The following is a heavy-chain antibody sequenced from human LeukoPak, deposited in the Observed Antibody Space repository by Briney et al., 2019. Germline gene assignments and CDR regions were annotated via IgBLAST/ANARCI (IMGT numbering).Heavy chain of an antibody. CDR2: INWNGDRT. V-gene: IGHV3-20*04. D-gene: IGHD4-17*01. CDR3: ARVTYGDYG. CDR1: GFTFHDYD. Sequence: GGSLRLSCAASGFTFHDYDMSWVRQSPGKGLEWVSGINWNGDRTGYADSVKGRFTISRDNAKNSLYLQMNSLRAEDTAVYYCARVTYGDYGWGQGTLVTVSS. J-gene: IGHJ4*02.